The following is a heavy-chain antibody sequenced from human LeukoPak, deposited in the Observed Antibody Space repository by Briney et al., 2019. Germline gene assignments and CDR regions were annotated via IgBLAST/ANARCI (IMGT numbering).Heavy chain of an antibody. CDR3: ARGSIVVVPGARYNWFDP. J-gene: IGHJ5*02. CDR1: GGSISSYY. V-gene: IGHV4-4*07. Sequence: SETLSLTCTVSGGSISSYYWSWVRQPAGKGLEWIGRIYTSGSTNYNPSLKSRVTVSVDTSKNQFSLKLSSVTAADTAVYYCARGSIVVVPGARYNWFDPWGQGPLVTVSS. D-gene: IGHD2-2*01. CDR2: IYTSGST.